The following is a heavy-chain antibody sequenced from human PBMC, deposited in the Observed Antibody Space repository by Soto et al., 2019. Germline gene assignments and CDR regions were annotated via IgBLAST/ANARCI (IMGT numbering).Heavy chain of an antibody. Sequence: PGDSLKISCKGSGYSFTSYWISWVRQMPGKGLEWMGKINPSDSYTNYGPSFQGHVTISADKSISTAYLQWSSLKASDTAMYYCARHQAGIYPSFDYWGTGTLVTASS. J-gene: IGHJ4*02. V-gene: IGHV5-10-1*01. CDR2: INPSDSYT. D-gene: IGHD1-1*01. CDR3: ARHQAGIYPSFDY. CDR1: GYSFTSYW.